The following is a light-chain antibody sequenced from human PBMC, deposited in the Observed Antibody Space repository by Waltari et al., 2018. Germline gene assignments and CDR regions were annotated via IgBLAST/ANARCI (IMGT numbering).Light chain of an antibody. CDR2: AAS. CDR3: QQTKSIPYT. CDR1: QDIGTY. J-gene: IGKJ2*01. Sequence: IQMTQSPSSVSASVGARVTITCRASQDIGTYLAWYQQKPGKAPRTLIYAASILQSGVPSRFSGGGSGTDFTLTITSLQPEDFAIYYCQQTKSIPYTFGQGTKLGIK. V-gene: IGKV1-12*01.